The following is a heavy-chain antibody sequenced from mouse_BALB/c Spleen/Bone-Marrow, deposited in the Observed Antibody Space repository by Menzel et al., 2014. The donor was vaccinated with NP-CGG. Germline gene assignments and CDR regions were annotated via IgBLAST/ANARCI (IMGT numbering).Heavy chain of an antibody. CDR2: IYPGSGNT. CDR3: AREGDPGAWFAY. D-gene: IGHD3-3*01. Sequence: QVQLQQPGAELARPGASVKLSCKASGYTFTDYYINWVKRRTGQGLEWIGEIYPGSGNTYYNEKFKGKATLTADKSSSTAYMQLSSLTSEDSAVYFCAREGDPGAWFAYWGQGTLVTVSA. CDR1: GYTFTDYY. V-gene: IGHV1-77*01. J-gene: IGHJ3*01.